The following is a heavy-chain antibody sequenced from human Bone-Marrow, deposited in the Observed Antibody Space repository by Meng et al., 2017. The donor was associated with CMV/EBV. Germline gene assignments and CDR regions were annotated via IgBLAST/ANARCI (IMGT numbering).Heavy chain of an antibody. J-gene: IGHJ4*02. D-gene: IGHD1-26*01. V-gene: IGHV4-38-2*02. CDR2: VHDGGGT. Sequence: SETLTLPCTVSGYSISSGYYWGWVRQPPGKGLEWMGNVHDGGGTAYTPSLRSRVTISVDTSKNQLSLELTSVTAADTAIYYCATVVPGISGAWGQGTLVTVSS. CDR3: ATVVPGISGA. CDR1: GYSISSGYY.